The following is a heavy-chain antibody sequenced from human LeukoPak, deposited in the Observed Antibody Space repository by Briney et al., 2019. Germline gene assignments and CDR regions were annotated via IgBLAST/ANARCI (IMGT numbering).Heavy chain of an antibody. J-gene: IGHJ5*02. CDR3: ATLDGSGIAVAGYNWFDP. V-gene: IGHV1-2*06. CDR2: INPNSGGT. CDR1: GYTFTGYY. D-gene: IGHD6-19*01. Sequence: GASVKVSCKASGYTFTGYYMHWVRQAPGQGLEWMGRINPNSGGTNYAQKFQGRVTMTRDTSISTAYMELSRLRSDDTAVYYGATLDGSGIAVAGYNWFDPWGQGTLVTVSS.